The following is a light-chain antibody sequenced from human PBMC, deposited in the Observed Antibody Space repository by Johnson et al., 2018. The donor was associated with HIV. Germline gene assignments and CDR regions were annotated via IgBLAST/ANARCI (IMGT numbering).Light chain of an antibody. J-gene: IGLJ1*01. CDR3: GTWDSSLRAGRIFV. CDR2: ENN. CDR1: SSNIGNNY. V-gene: IGLV1-51*02. Sequence: QSVLTQPPSVSAAPGQKVTISCSGSSSNIGNNYVSWYQQLPGTAPKLLIYENNKRPSGIPDRFSGSKSATSATLGITGLQTGDEADYYCGTWDSSLRAGRIFVFGTGTKATVL.